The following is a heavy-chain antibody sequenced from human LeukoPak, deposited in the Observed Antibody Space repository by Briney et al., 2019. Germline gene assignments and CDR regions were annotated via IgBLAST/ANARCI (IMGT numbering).Heavy chain of an antibody. CDR1: GYTFTSYG. Sequence: GASVKVSCKASGYTFTSYGISWVRQAPGQGLEWMVWISAYNGNTNYAQKLQGRVTMTTDTSTSTAYMELRSLRSDDTAVYYCASSRSSWLPDDYWGQGSLVTVSS. CDR3: ASSRSSWLPDDY. D-gene: IGHD6-13*01. V-gene: IGHV1-18*01. CDR2: ISAYNGNT. J-gene: IGHJ4*02.